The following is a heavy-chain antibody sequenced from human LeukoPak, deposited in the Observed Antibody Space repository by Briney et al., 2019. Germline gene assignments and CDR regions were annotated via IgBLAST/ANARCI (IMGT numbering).Heavy chain of an antibody. Sequence: GGSLRLSCAASGFTFSSYGIHWVRQAPGKGLEWVAFIRYDGSNKHYADSVKGRFTISRDNSKNSLYLQMNSLRAEDTAVYYCAREGGIAVSIDIWGQGTMVTVSS. J-gene: IGHJ3*02. V-gene: IGHV3-30*02. D-gene: IGHD6-19*01. CDR2: IRYDGSNK. CDR1: GFTFSSYG. CDR3: AREGGIAVSIDI.